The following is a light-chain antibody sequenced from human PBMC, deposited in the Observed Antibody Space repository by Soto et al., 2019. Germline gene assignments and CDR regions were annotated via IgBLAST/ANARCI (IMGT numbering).Light chain of an antibody. J-gene: IGLJ1*01. V-gene: IGLV3-21*02. Sequence: SYELTQAPSVSVAPGQTARIGCGGDNIGSKSVHWYQQRPGQAPVLVVYADSDRPSGIPERFSGSNPGNTATLTISRVEAGDEADYYCQVWDYDTDHFVFGPGTKLNVL. CDR1: NIGSKS. CDR3: QVWDYDTDHFV. CDR2: ADS.